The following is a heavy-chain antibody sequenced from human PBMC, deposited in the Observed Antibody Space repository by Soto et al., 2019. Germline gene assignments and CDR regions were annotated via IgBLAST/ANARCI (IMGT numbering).Heavy chain of an antibody. CDR3: ARESLRGGYADAGGQYFYYGMDV. D-gene: IGHD5-18*01. CDR2: IKSKPNSYTT. Sequence: PGGSLRLSCAASGFTFSDHSLDWVRQAPGKGLEWVGRIKSKPNSYTTEYAASVKGRFSISRDDSKNSLYLQMNSLKTEDTAVYYCARESLRGGYADAGGQYFYYGMDVWGQGTTVTVSS. V-gene: IGHV3-72*01. J-gene: IGHJ6*02. CDR1: GFTFSDHS.